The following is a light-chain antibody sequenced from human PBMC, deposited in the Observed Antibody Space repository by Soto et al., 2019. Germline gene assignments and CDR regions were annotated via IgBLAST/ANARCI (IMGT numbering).Light chain of an antibody. J-gene: IGKJ2*01. V-gene: IGKV3-15*01. Sequence: EIVMTQSPATLSVSPGERVTLSCRASQSVSVDLAWYQQRPGQAPRLLLYWASTRESGVPDRFVGSGSETDFTLTISSLQAGDEAIYHCQQYYNTPYTFGQGTTLEIK. CDR3: QQYYNTPYT. CDR2: WAS. CDR1: QSVSVD.